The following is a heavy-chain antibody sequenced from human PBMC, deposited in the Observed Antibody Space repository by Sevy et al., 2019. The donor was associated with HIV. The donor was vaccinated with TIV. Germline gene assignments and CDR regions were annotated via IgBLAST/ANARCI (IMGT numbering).Heavy chain of an antibody. CDR2: IYYSGST. D-gene: IGHD2-15*01. V-gene: IGHV4-30-4*01. Sequence: SETLSLTCTVSGGSISSGDYYWSWIRQPPGKGLEWIGYIYYSGSTYYNPSLKSRVTISVDTSKNQFSLKLSSVTAADTAVYYWARERCSGGSCQVPDWFDPWGQGTLVTVSS. CDR1: GGSISSGDYY. J-gene: IGHJ5*02. CDR3: ARERCSGGSCQVPDWFDP.